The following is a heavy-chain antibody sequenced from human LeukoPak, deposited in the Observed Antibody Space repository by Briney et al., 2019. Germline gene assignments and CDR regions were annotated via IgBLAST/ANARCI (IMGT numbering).Heavy chain of an antibody. D-gene: IGHD2-2*01. CDR2: ISGGGDAT. V-gene: IGHV3-23*01. CDR1: TFIFSDYA. CDR3: TRDQRKYCSRTTCFVFDI. Sequence: GGSLRHSCSASTFIFSDYAMTWVRQAPGKGLEWVSTISGGGDATYYAHSVKGRFAVSRDNSKKTLYLQLNSLRAEDTAVYYCTRDQRKYCSRTTCFVFDIWGQGTVVSVSS. J-gene: IGHJ3*02.